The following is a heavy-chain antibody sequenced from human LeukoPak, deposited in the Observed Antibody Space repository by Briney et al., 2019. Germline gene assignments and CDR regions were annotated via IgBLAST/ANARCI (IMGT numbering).Heavy chain of an antibody. CDR3: ALFSRQWLAYGDY. Sequence: PGGSLRLSCAASGFTFSSYWMSWVRQAPGKGLEWVANIKQDGSEKYYVDSVKGRFTISRDNAKNTLYLQMNSLRAEDTAVYYCALFSRQWLAYGDYWGQGTLVTVSS. CDR2: IKQDGSEK. CDR1: GFTFSSYW. J-gene: IGHJ4*02. D-gene: IGHD6-19*01. V-gene: IGHV3-7*01.